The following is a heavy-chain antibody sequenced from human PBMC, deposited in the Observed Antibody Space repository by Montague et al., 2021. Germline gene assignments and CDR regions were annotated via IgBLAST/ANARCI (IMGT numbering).Heavy chain of an antibody. D-gene: IGHD6-13*01. CDR3: AKNRAAPGRSSFDY. Sequence: SLRLSCAASGFPFSGYAMSWVRQAPGKGLEWVSGTSATGGGTFYADSVKGRFIISRDNSKNTLFLQMNSLRADDTAVYYCAKNRAAPGRSSFDYWGQGTLVTASS. CDR2: TSATGGGT. J-gene: IGHJ4*02. V-gene: IGHV3-23*01. CDR1: GFPFSGYA.